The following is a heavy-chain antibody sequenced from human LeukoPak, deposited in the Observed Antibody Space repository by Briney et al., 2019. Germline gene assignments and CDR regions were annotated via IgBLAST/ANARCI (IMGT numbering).Heavy chain of an antibody. J-gene: IGHJ4*02. Sequence: GGSLRLSCAASGFTFRSYGMSWVRQAPGKGLEWVSAISSSGGSTYYADSVKGRFTISRDNAKNSLYLQMNSLRAEDTAVYYCARNAFDYWGQGTLVTVSS. CDR2: ISSSGGST. CDR3: ARNAFDY. V-gene: IGHV3-23*01. CDR1: GFTFRSYG.